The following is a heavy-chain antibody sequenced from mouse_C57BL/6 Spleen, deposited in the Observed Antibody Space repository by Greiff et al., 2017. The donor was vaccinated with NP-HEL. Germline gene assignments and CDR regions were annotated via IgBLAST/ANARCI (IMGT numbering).Heavy chain of an antibody. CDR2: ISDGGSYT. J-gene: IGHJ2*01. D-gene: IGHD4-1*01. V-gene: IGHV5-4*01. CDR1: GFTFSSYA. Sequence: EVQLVESGGGLVKPGGSLKLSCAASGFTFSSYAMSWVRQTPEKRLEWVATISDGGSYTYYPDNVKGRFTISRDNAKNNLYLQMSHLKSEDTAMYYCARGEANWNYFDYWGQGTTLTVSS. CDR3: ARGEANWNYFDY.